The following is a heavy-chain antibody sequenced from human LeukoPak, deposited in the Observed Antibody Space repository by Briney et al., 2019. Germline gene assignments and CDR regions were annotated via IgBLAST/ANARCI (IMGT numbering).Heavy chain of an antibody. Sequence: GGSLRLSCAASGFSFSSYWMSWVRQAPGKGLEWVANIKEDGSEKYYVDSVKGRFTISRDNAKNSLYLQMNSLRAEDTAVYYCARTYYDILTSYNPYFDYWGQGTLVTVSS. J-gene: IGHJ4*02. CDR3: ARTYYDILTSYNPYFDY. CDR1: GFSFSSYW. V-gene: IGHV3-7*01. D-gene: IGHD3-9*01. CDR2: IKEDGSEK.